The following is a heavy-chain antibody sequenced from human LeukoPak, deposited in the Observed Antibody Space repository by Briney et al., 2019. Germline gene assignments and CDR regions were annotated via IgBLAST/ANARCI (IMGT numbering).Heavy chain of an antibody. D-gene: IGHD3-16*01. Sequence: ASVKVSCKSSGYTFTSYYMHWVRQPPGQGLEGMGIINHSGGSTSYAQKFQGRVTMTRDMSTSKVYMELSSLRSEDTAVYYCAREGVGSTDFDYWGQGTLVTVSS. V-gene: IGHV1-46*01. CDR1: GYTFTSYY. CDR2: INHSGGST. J-gene: IGHJ4*02. CDR3: AREGVGSTDFDY.